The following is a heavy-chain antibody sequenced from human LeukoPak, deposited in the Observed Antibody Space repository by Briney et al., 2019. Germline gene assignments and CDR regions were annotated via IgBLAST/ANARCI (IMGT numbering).Heavy chain of an antibody. CDR1: GYSFTSYW. J-gene: IGHJ6*03. D-gene: IGHD3-10*01. CDR2: IYAGDSET. V-gene: IGHV5-51*01. Sequence: GESLKISCKGSGYSFTSYWIAWVRQMPGKGLEWMGIIYAGDSETRYSPSFQGQVTISVDNSITTAYLQWSSLKASDTAMYYCARSLIDYYDSGTGYYYMDVWGKGTTVTISS. CDR3: ARSLIDYYDSGTGYYYMDV.